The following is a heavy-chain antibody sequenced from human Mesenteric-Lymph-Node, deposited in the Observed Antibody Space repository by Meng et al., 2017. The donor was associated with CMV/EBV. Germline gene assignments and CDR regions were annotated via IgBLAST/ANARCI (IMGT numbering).Heavy chain of an antibody. CDR3: ARDFEGAGFDP. J-gene: IGHJ5*02. CDR1: GFTFSSYW. D-gene: IGHD1-26*01. CDR2: INSDGSIT. Sequence: GESLKISCAASGFTFSSYWMHWVRQAPGKGLVWVSRINSDGSITIYADSVKGRLTISRDNSKSTLYLQLTSLRAEDTAVYYCARDFEGAGFDPWGQGTLVTVSS. V-gene: IGHV3-74*01.